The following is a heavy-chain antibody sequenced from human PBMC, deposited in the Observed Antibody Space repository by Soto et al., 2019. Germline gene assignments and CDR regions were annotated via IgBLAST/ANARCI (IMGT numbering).Heavy chain of an antibody. J-gene: IGHJ4*02. D-gene: IGHD2-2*01. Sequence: SSETLSLTCTVSGGSISSFYCNWFRQPAGKGLEWIGRMHTSGGTNYNPSLKSRVTMSVDTSKNQFSLQLSSVTAADTAVYYCAGCLNTAAYFLEYWGQGTLVKASS. CDR1: GGSISSFY. V-gene: IGHV4-4*07. CDR2: MHTSGGT. CDR3: AGCLNTAAYFLEY.